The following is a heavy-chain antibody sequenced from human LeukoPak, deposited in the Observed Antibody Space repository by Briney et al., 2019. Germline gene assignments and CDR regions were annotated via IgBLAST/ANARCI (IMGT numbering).Heavy chain of an antibody. CDR2: IDQSGST. CDR3: VIYRMPTPTTDY. J-gene: IGHJ4*02. V-gene: IGHV4-34*01. CDR1: GGSFSSYY. D-gene: IGHD1-1*01. Sequence: SETLSLTCAVFGGSFSSYYLHWIRQSPGKGLEWIGEIDQSGSTKYNPSLKSRVTISVDTSKNQFSLNLNSVAAADTAVYYCVIYRMPTPTTDYWGQGTLVTVSS.